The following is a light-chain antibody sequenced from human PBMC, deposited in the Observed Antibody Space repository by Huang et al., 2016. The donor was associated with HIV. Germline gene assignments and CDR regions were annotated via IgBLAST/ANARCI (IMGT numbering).Light chain of an antibody. V-gene: IGKV2-30*02. CDR3: MQGTHWPLT. J-gene: IGKJ4*01. CDR1: QSLVHSDGNTY. CDR2: KVS. Sequence: DVVMTQSPLSLPVTLGQPASISCRSSQSLVHSDGNTYLNWFPQRPGQAPRRLIYKVSNRDSAVPDRFSGSGSGTDFTLKISRVEAEDVGVYYCMQGTHWPLTFGGGTKVEIK.